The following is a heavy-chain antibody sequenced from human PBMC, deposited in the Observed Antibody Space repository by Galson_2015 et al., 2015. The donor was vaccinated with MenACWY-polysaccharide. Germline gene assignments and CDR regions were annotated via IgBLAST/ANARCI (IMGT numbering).Heavy chain of an antibody. D-gene: IGHD3-10*01. V-gene: IGHV3-23*01. CDR1: GFTFSNYA. CDR3: VNGGGGNYYFPLDS. J-gene: IGHJ4*02. CDR2: ISGAGTIT. Sequence: SLRLSCAASGFTFSNYAMNWVRQAPGRGLQWVSTISGAGTITYYADSVKGRFTVSRDNSKNTLYLQMNSLRAEDTGIYYCVNGGGGNYYFPLDSWGQGPPVTVSS.